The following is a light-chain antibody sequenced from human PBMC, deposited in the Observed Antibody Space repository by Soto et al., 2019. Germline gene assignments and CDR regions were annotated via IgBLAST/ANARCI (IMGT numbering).Light chain of an antibody. Sequence: QSILTQPASVSGSPGQSITISCTGTSSDVGGYNYVSWYQQYPGKAPKLMIHDVSNRHSGVSDRFSGSKSGNPASLTISGLQAEAEADYYCSSYTSSREKVFGTGTKLTVL. CDR2: DVS. CDR3: SSYTSSREKV. CDR1: SSDVGGYNY. V-gene: IGLV2-14*01. J-gene: IGLJ1*01.